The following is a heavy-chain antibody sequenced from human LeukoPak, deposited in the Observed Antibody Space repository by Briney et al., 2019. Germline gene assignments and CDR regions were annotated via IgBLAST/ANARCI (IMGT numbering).Heavy chain of an antibody. CDR2: IYYSGST. D-gene: IGHD6-13*01. CDR3: ASCIAPSHRYRFDY. J-gene: IGHJ4*02. Sequence: PSETLSLTCTVFGGSISSSSYYWGWIRQPPGKGLEWIGSIYYSGSTYYNPSLKSRVTISVDTSKNQFSLKLSSVTAADTAVYYCASCIAPSHRYRFDYWGQGTLVTVSS. V-gene: IGHV4-39*07. CDR1: GGSISSSSYY.